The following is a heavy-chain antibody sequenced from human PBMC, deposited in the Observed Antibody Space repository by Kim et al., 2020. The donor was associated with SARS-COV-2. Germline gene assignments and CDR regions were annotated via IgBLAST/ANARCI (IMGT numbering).Heavy chain of an antibody. CDR3: ARVPNRAPDY. V-gene: IGHV4-34*01. CDR2: ST. D-gene: IGHD3-10*01. Sequence: STNYNPSLKSRVTISVDTSKNQFSLKLSSVTAADTAVYYCARVPNRAPDYWGQGTLVTVSS. J-gene: IGHJ4*02.